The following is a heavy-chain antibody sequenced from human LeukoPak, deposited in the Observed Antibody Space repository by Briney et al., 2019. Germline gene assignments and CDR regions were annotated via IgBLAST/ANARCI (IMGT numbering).Heavy chain of an antibody. CDR1: GFTFSSYA. J-gene: IGHJ4*02. CDR3: AKEKGYCSSTSCSPVDY. CDR2: ISYDGSNK. V-gene: IGHV3-30-3*01. D-gene: IGHD2-2*01. Sequence: GRSLRLSCAASGFTFSSYAMHWVRQAPGKGLEWVAVISYDGSNKYYADSVKGRFTISRDNSRNTLYLQMNSLRAEDTAIYYCAKEKGYCSSTSCSPVDYWGQGTLVTVSS.